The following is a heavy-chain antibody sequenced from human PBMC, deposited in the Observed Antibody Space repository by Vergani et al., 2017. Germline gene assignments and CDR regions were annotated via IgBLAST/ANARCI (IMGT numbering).Heavy chain of an antibody. V-gene: IGHV3-21*01. D-gene: IGHD3-9*01. J-gene: IGHJ4*02. CDR3: AGDTDLPTGFDY. Sequence: EVQLVESGGGLVKPGGSLRLSCAASGFTFSSYSMNWVRQAPGKGLEWVSSISSSSSYIYYADSVKGRFTISRDNAKNSLYLQMNSLRAEDTAVYYCAGDTDLPTGFDYWGQGTLVTVSS. CDR1: GFTFSSYS. CDR2: ISSSSSYI.